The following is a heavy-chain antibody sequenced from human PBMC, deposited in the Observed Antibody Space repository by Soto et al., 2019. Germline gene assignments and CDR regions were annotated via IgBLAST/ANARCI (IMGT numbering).Heavy chain of an antibody. D-gene: IGHD1-1*01. Sequence: PGESLKISCKASGYTFTSYWIAWVRQMPGKGLEWMGMFYPGDSDTRYSPSFQGQVTISADKSINTAYLQWSSLKASDTAIYYCARHSATTPRYSFDYWGQGALVTVSS. CDR2: FYPGDSDT. CDR3: ARHSATTPRYSFDY. J-gene: IGHJ4*02. CDR1: GYTFTSYW. V-gene: IGHV5-51*01.